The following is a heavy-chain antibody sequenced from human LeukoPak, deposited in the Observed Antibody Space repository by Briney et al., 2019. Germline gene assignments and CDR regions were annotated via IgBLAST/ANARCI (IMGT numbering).Heavy chain of an antibody. V-gene: IGHV3-30*09. D-gene: IGHD3-10*01. CDR3: ARPYSGFFAAFDI. CDR1: GFPFSSYA. Sequence: QSGGSLRLSCAASGFPFSSYAIHWVRQAPGKGLEWVAVISYDGDDKYYADSVKGRFALSRDNSKNTLYLQMNSLRAEGTAVYYCARPYSGFFAAFDIWGQGTMVTVSS. CDR2: ISYDGDDK. J-gene: IGHJ3*02.